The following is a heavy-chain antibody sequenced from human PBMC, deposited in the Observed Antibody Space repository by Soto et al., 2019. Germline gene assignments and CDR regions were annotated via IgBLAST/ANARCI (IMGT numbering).Heavy chain of an antibody. CDR1: GYSFFSYY. J-gene: IGHJ4*02. Sequence: QVQLVQSGAAVGKPGASVKVSCKASGYSFFSYYIHWVRQAPGQGLEWMGRFLASGGNTDYAQRFRGRVAMTRDTYSTNTVSLEMASLTSDDTAVYYCARGGATSCGVIDSWGQGTRVTVSS. D-gene: IGHD3-3*01. CDR2: FLASGGNT. V-gene: IGHV1-46*01. CDR3: ARGGATSCGVIDS.